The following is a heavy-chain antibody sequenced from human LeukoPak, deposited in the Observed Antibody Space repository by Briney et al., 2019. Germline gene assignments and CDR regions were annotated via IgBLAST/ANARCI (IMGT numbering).Heavy chain of an antibody. CDR1: GFTFSSYS. V-gene: IGHV3-21*01. CDR2: ISSSSSYI. Sequence: GGSLRLSCAAPGFTFSSYSMNWVRQAPGKGLEWVSSISSSSSYIYYADSVKGRFTISRDNAKNSLYLQMNSLRAEDTAVYYCARDRGSSGPSRKNDYWGQGTLVTVSS. D-gene: IGHD6-19*01. J-gene: IGHJ4*02. CDR3: ARDRGSSGPSRKNDY.